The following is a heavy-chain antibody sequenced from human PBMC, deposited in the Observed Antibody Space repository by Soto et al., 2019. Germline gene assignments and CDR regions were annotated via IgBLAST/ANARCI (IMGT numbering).Heavy chain of an antibody. V-gene: IGHV3-23*01. CDR3: AKSRYSDSSGDFYDY. CDR1: AFTFNNYA. J-gene: IGHJ4*02. CDR2: IGGSGRTT. Sequence: PGGSLRLSCAASAFTFNNYAMSWVRQAPGKGLEWVSGIGGSGRTTYYADSVKGRFTISRDNSNNTLFLQMNSLRAEDTAVYYCAKSRYSDSSGDFYDYWGQGTLVTVPS. D-gene: IGHD3-22*01.